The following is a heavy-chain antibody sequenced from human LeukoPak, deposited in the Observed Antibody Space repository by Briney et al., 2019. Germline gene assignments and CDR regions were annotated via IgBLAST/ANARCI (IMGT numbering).Heavy chain of an antibody. CDR1: VFTVSSNY. V-gene: IGHV3-66*01. D-gene: IGHD3-10*02. J-gene: IGHJ6*04. CDR3: AELGITMIGGV. Sequence: GGSLRLSCAASVFTVSSNYMSWVRPAPGKGLERVSVIFSGVSTYYADSVKGRFTISRDNTKNTLYLQMNSLRAENTAVYYCAELGITMIGGVWGEGATVTISS. CDR2: IFSGVST.